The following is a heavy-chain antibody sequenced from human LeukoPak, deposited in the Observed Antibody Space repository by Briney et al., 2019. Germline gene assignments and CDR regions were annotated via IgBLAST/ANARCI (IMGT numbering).Heavy chain of an antibody. J-gene: IGHJ4*02. V-gene: IGHV5-51*01. Sequence: GESLKISCKGSGYSFTSYWIGWVRQMPGKGLEWMGIIYPGDSDTRYSPSFQGQVTISADKSISTAYLQWSSLKASDTAMYYCARLPIEMATIIGGWAFFDYWGQGTLVTVSS. CDR3: ARLPIEMATIIGGWAFFDY. CDR2: IYPGDSDT. D-gene: IGHD5-24*01. CDR1: GYSFTSYW.